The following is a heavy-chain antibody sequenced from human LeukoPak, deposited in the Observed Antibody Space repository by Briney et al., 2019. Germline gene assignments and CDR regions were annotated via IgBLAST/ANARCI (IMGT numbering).Heavy chain of an antibody. CDR1: GVTFSNYW. J-gene: IGHJ4*02. CDR2: IKQDGSEK. Sequence: GGSLRLSCAASGVTFSNYWMSWVRQAPGKGLEWVANIKQDGSEKYYVDSVKGRFTISRDNATNSVYLQMNSLRAEDTAVYYCARGFYGSGSYYYFDYWGQGTLVTVSS. V-gene: IGHV3-7*01. D-gene: IGHD3-10*01. CDR3: ARGFYGSGSYYYFDY.